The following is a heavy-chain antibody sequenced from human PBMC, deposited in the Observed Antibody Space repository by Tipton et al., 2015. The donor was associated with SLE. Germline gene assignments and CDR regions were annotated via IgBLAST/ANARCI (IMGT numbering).Heavy chain of an antibody. CDR3: AKDYNYDNADYN. J-gene: IGHJ4*02. CDR2: IHHSGST. Sequence: TLSLTCAVSGASITSSDWWSWVRQPPGKGLEWIGEIHHSGSTNSNPSLKSRVSMSVDKSKNQFSLKLSSVTVADTAVYYCAKDYNYDNADYNWGQGKLVIVSS. V-gene: IGHV4-4*02. D-gene: IGHD4-17*01. CDR1: GASITSSDW.